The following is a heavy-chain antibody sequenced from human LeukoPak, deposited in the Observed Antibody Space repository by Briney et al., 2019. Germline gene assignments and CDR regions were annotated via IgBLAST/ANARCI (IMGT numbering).Heavy chain of an antibody. Sequence: SETLSLTCTVSGGSISSYYWSWIRQPPGKGLEWIGYIYYSGSTNYNPSLKSRVTISVDTSKNQFSLKLISVTAADTAVYYCAQGGYYYGMDVWGQGTTVTVSS. CDR1: GGSISSYY. J-gene: IGHJ6*02. D-gene: IGHD1-26*01. V-gene: IGHV4-59*01. CDR3: AQGGYYYGMDV. CDR2: IYYSGST.